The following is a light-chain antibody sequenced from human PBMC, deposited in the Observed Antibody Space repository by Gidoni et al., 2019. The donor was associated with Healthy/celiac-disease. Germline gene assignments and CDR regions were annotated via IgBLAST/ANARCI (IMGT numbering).Light chain of an antibody. CDR2: GAS. V-gene: IGKV3-20*01. CDR1: QSVSSSY. Sequence: EMVLTQSPGTLSLSPGERATLSCRASQSVSSSYLAWYQQKPGQAPRLLIYGASSRATGIPDRFSGSGSGTDFTLTISRLEPEDFAVYYCQQYGSSPGFGPGTKVDIK. CDR3: QQYGSSPG. J-gene: IGKJ3*01.